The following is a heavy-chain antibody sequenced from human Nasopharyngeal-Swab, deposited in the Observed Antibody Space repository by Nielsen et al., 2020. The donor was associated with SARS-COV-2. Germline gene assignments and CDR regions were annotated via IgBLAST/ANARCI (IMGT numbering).Heavy chain of an antibody. D-gene: IGHD6-13*01. CDR1: GFTFSDYY. J-gene: IGHJ4*02. CDR3: ARDVAAAGYYFDY. V-gene: IGHV3-11*04. CDR2: ISSSDSTI. Sequence: GGSLRLSCAASGFTFSDYYINWIRQAPGKGLEWVSFISSSDSTIYYADSVKGRFTISRDNSKNTLYLQMNSLRAEDTAVYYCARDVAAAGYYFDYWGQGTLVTVSS.